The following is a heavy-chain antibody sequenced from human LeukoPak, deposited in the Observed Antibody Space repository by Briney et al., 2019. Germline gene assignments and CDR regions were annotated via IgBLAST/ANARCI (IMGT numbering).Heavy chain of an antibody. V-gene: IGHV4-38-2*02. J-gene: IGHJ4*02. Sequence: SETLSLTCTVSGYSISSGYYWGWIRQPPGKGLEWIGSIYHSGSTYYNPSLKSRVTISVDTSKNQFSLKLSSVTAADTAVYYCARANYGDYLQWGQGTLVTVSS. CDR3: ARANYGDYLQ. D-gene: IGHD4-17*01. CDR2: IYHSGST. CDR1: GYSISSGYY.